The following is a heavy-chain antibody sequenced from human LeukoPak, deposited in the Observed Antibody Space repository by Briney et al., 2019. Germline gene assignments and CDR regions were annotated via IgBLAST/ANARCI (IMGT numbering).Heavy chain of an antibody. CDR3: ARDGDYYFDY. D-gene: IGHD4-17*01. J-gene: IGHJ4*02. CDR1: GGSFSGYY. CDR2: IYTSGST. V-gene: IGHV4-4*07. Sequence: SETLSLTCAVYGGSFSGYYWSWIRQPAGKGLEWIGRIYTSGSTNYNPSLKSRVTMSVDTSNNQFSLKLSSVTAADTAVYYCARDGDYYFDYWGQGILVTVSS.